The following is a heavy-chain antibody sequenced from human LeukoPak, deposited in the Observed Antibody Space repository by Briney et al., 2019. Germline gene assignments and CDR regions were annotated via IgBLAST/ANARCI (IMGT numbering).Heavy chain of an antibody. CDR3: ARSLLWPTGTFDV. J-gene: IGHJ3*01. D-gene: IGHD2-8*02. CDR2: INHGGST. CDR1: GGSFSGYY. V-gene: IGHV4-34*01. Sequence: KPSETLSLTCAVYGGSFSGYYWIWIRQSPGKGLEWIGEINHGGSTTYNPYLKSRVTISVDTSKNQFSLKLSSLTAADTAVYFCARSLLWPTGTFDVWGQGTMVTV.